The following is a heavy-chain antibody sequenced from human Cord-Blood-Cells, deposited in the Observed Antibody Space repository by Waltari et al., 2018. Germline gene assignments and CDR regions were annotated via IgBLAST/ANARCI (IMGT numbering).Heavy chain of an antibody. Sequence: QVQLQQWGAGLLKPSETLSLTCAVYGGSFSGYYWSWIRQPPGKGLEWIGEINHSGRTNSSPALKRRGTQSVDTSKNRFSLKLSSVTAADTAVYYCARRQQGALGSVGAFDIWGQGTMVTVSS. D-gene: IGHD7-27*01. CDR3: ARRQQGALGSVGAFDI. J-gene: IGHJ3*02. V-gene: IGHV4-34*04. CDR2: INHSGRT. CDR1: GGSFSGYY.